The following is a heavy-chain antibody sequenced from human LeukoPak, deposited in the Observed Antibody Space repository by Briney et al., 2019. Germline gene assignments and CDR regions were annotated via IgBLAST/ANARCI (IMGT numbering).Heavy chain of an antibody. J-gene: IGHJ6*02. CDR2: ICPGDSDT. V-gene: IGHV5-51*01. CDR1: GYSFTSYW. CDR3: ARLDSAGYSSGWYGMDV. D-gene: IGHD6-19*01. Sequence: GESLKISCKGSGYSFTSYWIGWVRQMPGKGLEWMGIICPGDSDTRYSPSFQGQVTISADKSISTAYLQWSSLKASDTAMYYCARLDSAGYSSGWYGMDVWGQGTTVTVSS.